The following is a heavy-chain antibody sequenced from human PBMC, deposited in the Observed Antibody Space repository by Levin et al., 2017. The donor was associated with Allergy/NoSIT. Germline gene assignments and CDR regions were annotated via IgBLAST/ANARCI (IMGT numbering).Heavy chain of an antibody. CDR2: ISYDGSNK. V-gene: IGHV3-30-3*01. D-gene: IGHD3-22*01. J-gene: IGHJ3*01. CDR1: GFTFSSYA. Sequence: GGSLRLSCAASGFTFSSYAMHWVRQAPGKGLEWVAVISYDGSNKYYADSVKGRFTISRDNSKNTLYLQMNSLRAEDTAVYYCAREAYYDSSGYNLWGQGTMVTVSS. CDR3: AREAYYDSSGYNL.